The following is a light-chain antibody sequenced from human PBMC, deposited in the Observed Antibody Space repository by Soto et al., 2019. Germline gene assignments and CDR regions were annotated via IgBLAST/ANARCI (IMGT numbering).Light chain of an antibody. V-gene: IGKV1-5*01. Sequence: DIQMTQSPSTLSASVGDRVTITCRASQGISKWLAWYQQKPGKAPKLLIYGASSLENGVPSRISGSGSGTEFTHTLSSLQPDDFATYFCQQYNSYDMWSFGQGAKVDLK. CDR3: QQYNSYDMWS. CDR1: QGISKW. J-gene: IGKJ1*01. CDR2: GAS.